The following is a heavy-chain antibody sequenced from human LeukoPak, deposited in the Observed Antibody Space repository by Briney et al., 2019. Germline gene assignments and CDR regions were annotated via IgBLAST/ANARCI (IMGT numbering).Heavy chain of an antibody. CDR1: GGSISSTTYY. V-gene: IGHV4-61*05. J-gene: IGHJ4*02. CDR2: IYYSGST. CDR3: ATSYYYDSSGYYYAPSSPFDY. Sequence: SEILSLTCTVSGGSISSTTYYWSWIRQPPGKGLEWIGYIYYSGSTNYNPSLKSRVTISVDTSKNQFSLKLSSVTAADTAVYYCATSYYYDSSGYYYAPSSPFDYWGQGTLVTVSS. D-gene: IGHD3-22*01.